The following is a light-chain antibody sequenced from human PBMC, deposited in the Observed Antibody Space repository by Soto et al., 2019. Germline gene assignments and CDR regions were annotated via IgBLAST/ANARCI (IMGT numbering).Light chain of an antibody. CDR1: QRVLYSSNNKNY. J-gene: IGKJ4*01. Sequence: DIVMTQSPDSLAVSLGERATINCKSSQRVLYSSNNKNYLAWYQQKPGQPPKLLIYWASTRESGVPDRFSGSGSGTDFSLTISSLQAEDVAVYYCQQYYSTSALTFGRGTKVEIK. V-gene: IGKV4-1*01. CDR2: WAS. CDR3: QQYYSTSALT.